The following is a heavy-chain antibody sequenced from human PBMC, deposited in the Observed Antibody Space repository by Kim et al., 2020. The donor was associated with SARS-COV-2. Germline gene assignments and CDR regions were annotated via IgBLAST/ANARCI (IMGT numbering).Heavy chain of an antibody. D-gene: IGHD6-13*01. CDR2: ISSSGSTI. V-gene: IGHV3-48*03. J-gene: IGHJ6*02. CDR1: GFTFSSYE. Sequence: GGSLRLSCAASGFTFSSYEMNWVRQAPGKGLEWVSYISSSGSTIYYADSVKGRFTISSDNAKNSLYLQMNSLRAEDTAVYYCARDPYSSSYNYYGMDVWGHGNTVTVSS. CDR3: ARDPYSSSYNYYGMDV.